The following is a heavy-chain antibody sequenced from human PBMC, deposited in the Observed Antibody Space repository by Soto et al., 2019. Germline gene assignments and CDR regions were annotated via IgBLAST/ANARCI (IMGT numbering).Heavy chain of an antibody. CDR1: GFTFSSYG. V-gene: IGHV3-30*18. D-gene: IGHD5-18*01. CDR2: ISYDGSNK. J-gene: IGHJ4*02. CDR3: PKDRGYSYLRYYFDY. Sequence: GGSLRLSCAASGFTFSSYGMHWVRQAPGKGLEWVAVISYDGSNKYYADSVKGRFTISRDNSKNTLYLQMNSLRAEDTAVYYCPKDRGYSYLRYYFDYWGQGTLVTVPS.